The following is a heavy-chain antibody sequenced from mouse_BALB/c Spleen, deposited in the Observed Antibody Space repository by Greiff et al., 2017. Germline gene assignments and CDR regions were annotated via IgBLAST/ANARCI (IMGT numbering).Heavy chain of an antibody. CDR3: ARGGNYGYWYFDV. D-gene: IGHD2-1*01. J-gene: IGHJ1*01. V-gene: IGHV1-9*01. CDR2: ILPGSGST. Sequence: QVQLQQSGAELMKPGASVKISCKATGYTFSSYWIEWVKQRPGHGVEWIGEILPGSGSTNYNEKFKGKATFTADTSSNTAYMQLSSLTSEDSAVYYCARGGNYGYWYFDVWGAGTTVTVSS. CDR1: GYTFSSYW.